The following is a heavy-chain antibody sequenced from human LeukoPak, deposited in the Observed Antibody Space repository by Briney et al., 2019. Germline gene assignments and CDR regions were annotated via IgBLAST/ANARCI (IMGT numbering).Heavy chain of an antibody. Sequence: GGSLRLSCAASGFTFSSYGMSWVRQAPGKGLEWVANIKRDGSEKYYVDSVKGRFTISRDNAKNSLYLQMNSLRTEDTAVYYWARDLLSSSMPWGEGALVTVS. CDR3: ARDLLSSSMP. J-gene: IGHJ5*02. CDR1: GFTFSSYG. CDR2: IKRDGSEK. D-gene: IGHD6-13*01. V-gene: IGHV3-7*01.